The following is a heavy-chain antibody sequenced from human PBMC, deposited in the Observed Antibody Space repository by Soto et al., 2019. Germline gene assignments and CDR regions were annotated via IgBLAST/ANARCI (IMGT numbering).Heavy chain of an antibody. CDR1: GGTFSSYA. Sequence: ASVKVSCKASGGTFSSYAISWVRQAPGQGLEWMGGIIPIYGKAKYAQKFQGRVTITRDTSASTAYMELSSLRSEDTAVYYCARGNYDILTGYYQPKYYFDYWGQGTLVTVSS. D-gene: IGHD3-9*01. CDR2: IIPIYGKA. V-gene: IGHV1-69*05. J-gene: IGHJ4*02. CDR3: ARGNYDILTGYYQPKYYFDY.